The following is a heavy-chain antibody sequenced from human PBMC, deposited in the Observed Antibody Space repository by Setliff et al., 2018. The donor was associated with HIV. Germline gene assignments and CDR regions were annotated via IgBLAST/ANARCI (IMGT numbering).Heavy chain of an antibody. V-gene: IGHV3-23*03. Sequence: GGSLRLSCATSEFTFSSYAMGWVRQAPERGLEWVSVIQSDGSRTSYSDSVRGRFTISRDNSKNTLYLLMNGLRVEDTAVYYCAKDGISGGAYPPYYFDYWGHGTLVTVSS. D-gene: IGHD2-15*01. CDR3: AKDGISGGAYPPYYFDY. CDR1: EFTFSSYA. J-gene: IGHJ4*01. CDR2: IQSDGSRT.